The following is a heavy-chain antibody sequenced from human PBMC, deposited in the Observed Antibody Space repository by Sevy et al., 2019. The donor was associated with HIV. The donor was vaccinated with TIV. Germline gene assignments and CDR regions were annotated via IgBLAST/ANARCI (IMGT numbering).Heavy chain of an antibody. J-gene: IGHJ4*02. V-gene: IGHV1-69*13. CDR2: IIPVIVAS. CDR1: GDTFSTNS. CDR3: ARERVDTSMVSFDF. Sequence: ASVKVSCKTYGDTFSTNSINWVRQARGQGLEWLGGIIPVIVASNYAQKFRDRVTITADASTTTVYMEMSGLKSDDTAVYYCARERVDTSMVSFDFWGQGTLVTVSS. D-gene: IGHD5-18*01.